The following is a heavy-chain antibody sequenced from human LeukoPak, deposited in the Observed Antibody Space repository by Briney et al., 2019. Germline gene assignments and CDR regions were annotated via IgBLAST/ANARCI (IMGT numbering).Heavy chain of an antibody. CDR2: ISAYNGNT. Sequence: ASVKVSCKASGYTFTSYDINWVRQAPGQGLEWMGWISAYNGNTNYAQKLQGRVTMTTDTSTSTAYMELRSLRSDDTAVYYCARADGGKGDYDYWGQGTLVTVSS. V-gene: IGHV1-18*01. CDR3: ARADGGKGDYDY. CDR1: GYTFTSYD. D-gene: IGHD4-23*01. J-gene: IGHJ4*02.